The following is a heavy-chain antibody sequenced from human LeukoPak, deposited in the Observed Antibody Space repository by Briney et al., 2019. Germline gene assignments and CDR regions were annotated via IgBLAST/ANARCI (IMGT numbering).Heavy chain of an antibody. J-gene: IGHJ4*02. D-gene: IGHD6-13*01. CDR3: ASSRLYSSSWYYFDY. Sequence: VASVKVSCKASGHTFSSYAISWVRQAPGQGLEWMGGILPIFGTANYAQKFQGRVTITADESTSTAYMELSSLRSEDTAVYSCASSRLYSSSWYYFDYWGQGTLVTVSS. V-gene: IGHV1-69*01. CDR1: GHTFSSYA. CDR2: ILPIFGTA.